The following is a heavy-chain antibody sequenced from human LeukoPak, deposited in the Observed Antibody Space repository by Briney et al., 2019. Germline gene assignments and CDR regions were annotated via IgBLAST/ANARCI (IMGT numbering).Heavy chain of an antibody. D-gene: IGHD2-2*03. CDR1: GGSISSGDYY. V-gene: IGHV4-30-4*08. J-gene: IGHJ4*02. Sequence: SETLSLTCTVSGGSISSGDYYWSWIRQPPGKGLEWIGYIYYSGSTYYNPSLKSRVTISVDTSKNQFSLKLSSVTAADTAVYYSARTPWIVAGEYYFDYWGQGTLVTVSS. CDR2: IYYSGST. CDR3: ARTPWIVAGEYYFDY.